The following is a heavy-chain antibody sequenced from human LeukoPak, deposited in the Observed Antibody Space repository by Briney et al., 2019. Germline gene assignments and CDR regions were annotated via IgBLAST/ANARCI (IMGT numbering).Heavy chain of an antibody. CDR2: IDWNGAST. D-gene: IGHD3-22*01. CDR1: GFSFDYYG. Sequence: AGSLRLSCAASGFSFDYYGMSWVRQPPGKGLVWVSGIDWNGASTGHGDSVKGRFTISRDNAKNSLYLQMNSLRAEDTALYYCARSTRYNYDSSGYRDFDYWGQGTLVTVSS. CDR3: ARSTRYNYDSSGYRDFDY. J-gene: IGHJ4*02. V-gene: IGHV3-20*04.